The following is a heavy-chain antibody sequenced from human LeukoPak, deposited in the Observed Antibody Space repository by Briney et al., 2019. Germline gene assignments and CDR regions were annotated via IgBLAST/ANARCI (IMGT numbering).Heavy chain of an antibody. Sequence: GGPLRLSCAASAFTFSSYWMHWVRQSPGKGLVSVSRINSDGSSTSYADSVKGRVTISRDNAKNTLYLQMNSLRAEDTAVYYCARDGDSSGYYVNFDYWGQGTLVTVSS. D-gene: IGHD3-22*01. V-gene: IGHV3-74*01. CDR1: AFTFSSYW. J-gene: IGHJ4*02. CDR2: INSDGSST. CDR3: ARDGDSSGYYVNFDY.